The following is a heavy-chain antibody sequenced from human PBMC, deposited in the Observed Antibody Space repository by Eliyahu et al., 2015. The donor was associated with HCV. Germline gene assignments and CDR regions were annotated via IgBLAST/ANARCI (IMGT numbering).Heavy chain of an antibody. Sequence: EVHLVESGGGLVQPGGSLRXXCVAFGFKLASSWMSWVRQAPGKGLXWVALIWENGRHIFYVDSVKGRFTISRDDARNSLYLQMNSLRDEDTAMYYCATDRGGDWGQGTLVTVSS. CDR2: IWENGRHI. V-gene: IGHV3-7*03. CDR1: GFKLASSW. D-gene: IGHD5-12*01. CDR3: ATDRGGD. J-gene: IGHJ4*02.